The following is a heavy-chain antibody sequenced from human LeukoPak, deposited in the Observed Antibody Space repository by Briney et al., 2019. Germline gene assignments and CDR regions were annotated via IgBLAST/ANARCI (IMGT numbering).Heavy chain of an antibody. CDR3: AKRGYCSGGSCNYYYYYALDV. J-gene: IGHJ6*02. V-gene: IGHV3-23*01. CDR1: GFTFSSYA. CDR2: ISGNGGST. D-gene: IGHD2-15*01. Sequence: ERSLRLSCAASGFTFSSYAMSWVRQAPGKGLEWVTAISGNGGSTYYADSVRGRFTISRDNSYSTLYLQMDSLRLEDTAVYYCAKRGYCSGGSCNYYYYYALDVWGQGTTVTVSS.